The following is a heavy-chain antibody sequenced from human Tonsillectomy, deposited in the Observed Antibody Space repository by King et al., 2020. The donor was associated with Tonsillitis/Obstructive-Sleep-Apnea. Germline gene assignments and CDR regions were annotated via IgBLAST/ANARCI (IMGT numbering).Heavy chain of an antibody. CDR2: INTNAGYP. V-gene: IGHV7-4-1*02. CDR1: GYTFTSHN. Sequence: VQLVESGSELKKPGASVKVSCKASGYTFTSHNLNWVRQAPGQGLEWMGWINTNAGYPTYAQGFAGRFFFSMDTAVRRAHLEIRSLEAEDTAVYYCARERIVLVPVAKQENGYYYYYMDVWGKGTTVTVSS. D-gene: IGHD2-2*01. J-gene: IGHJ6*03. CDR3: ARERIVLVPVAKQENGYYYYYMDV.